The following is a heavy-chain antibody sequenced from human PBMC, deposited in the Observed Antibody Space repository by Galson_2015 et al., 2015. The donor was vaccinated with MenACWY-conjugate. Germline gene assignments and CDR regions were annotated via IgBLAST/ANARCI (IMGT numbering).Heavy chain of an antibody. V-gene: IGHV3-23*01. Sequence: SLRLSCAASGFTFSTYAMTWVRQAPGKGLEWVSGISGSGSTTYYVDSVKGRFTISRDNSKNTLYLQMNSLRGEDTAVYYCAKVLIFWPYGAFDMWAKGQWSPSLQ. CDR2: ISGSGSTT. CDR3: AKVLIFWPYGAFDM. D-gene: IGHD3/OR15-3a*01. J-gene: IGHJ3*02. CDR1: GFTFSTYA.